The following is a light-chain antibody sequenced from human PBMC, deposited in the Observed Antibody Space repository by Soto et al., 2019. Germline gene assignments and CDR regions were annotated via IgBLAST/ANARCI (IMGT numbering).Light chain of an antibody. J-gene: IGLJ1*01. V-gene: IGLV2-18*02. CDR1: SSDVGGSNG. CDR3: SSYTSSSTYV. Sequence: QSVLTQPPSVSGSPGQSVAISCTGTSSDVGGSNGVSWYQQPPGTAPKLIIYDVSNRPSGVPDRFSGSKSGNTASLIISGLQAEDEGDYYCSSYTSSSTYVVGTGTKLTVL. CDR2: DVS.